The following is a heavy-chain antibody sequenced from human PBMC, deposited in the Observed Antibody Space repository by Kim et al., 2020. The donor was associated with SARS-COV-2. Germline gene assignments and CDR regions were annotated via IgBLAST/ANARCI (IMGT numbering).Heavy chain of an antibody. CDR2: IYYSGST. Sequence: SETLSLTCTVSGGSISSYYWSWIRQPPGKGLEWIGYIYYSGSTNYNPSLKSRVTISVDTSKNQFSLKLSSVTAADTAVYYCARDYYYGSGNSDDYYYGM. D-gene: IGHD3-10*01. CDR3: ARDYYYGSGNSDDYYYGM. J-gene: IGHJ6*01. CDR1: GGSISSYY. V-gene: IGHV4-59*01.